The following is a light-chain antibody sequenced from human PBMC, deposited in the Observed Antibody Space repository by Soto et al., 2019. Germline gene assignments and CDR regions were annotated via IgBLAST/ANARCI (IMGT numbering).Light chain of an antibody. J-gene: IGLJ2*01. CDR2: EVS. V-gene: IGLV2-23*02. CDR3: CSYGGSRTL. CDR1: SSDVGSYNL. Sequence: QSALTQPASVSGSPGQSITISCTGTSSDVGSYNLVSWYQQHPGKAPKLMIYEVSKRPSGVSDRFSDSKSGNTASLTISGLQAEDEADYYCCSYGGSRTLFGGGTKLTVL.